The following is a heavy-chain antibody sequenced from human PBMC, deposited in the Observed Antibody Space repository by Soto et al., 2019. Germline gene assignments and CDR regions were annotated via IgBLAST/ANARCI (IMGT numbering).Heavy chain of an antibody. CDR2: ISYDGSNK. Sequence: GGSLRLSCAASGFTFSSYGMHWVRQAPGKGLERVAVISYDGSNKYYADSVKGRFTISRDNSKNTLYLQMNSLRAEDTAVYYCAKSGNYGSGRPNYYYYYMDVWGKGTTVTVSS. CDR1: GFTFSSYG. D-gene: IGHD3-10*01. CDR3: AKSGNYGSGRPNYYYYYMDV. V-gene: IGHV3-30*18. J-gene: IGHJ6*03.